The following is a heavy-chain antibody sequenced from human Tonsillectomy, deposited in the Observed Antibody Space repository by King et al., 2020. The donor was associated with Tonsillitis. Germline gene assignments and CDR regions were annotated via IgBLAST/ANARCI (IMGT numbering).Heavy chain of an antibody. D-gene: IGHD6-13*01. CDR2: IIPIFGTP. J-gene: IGHJ6*03. CDR1: GGTFTNYA. CDR3: ARGPVATAGDYYYYYMDV. Sequence: QLVQYGAEVKKPGSSVKVSCKASGGTFTNYAISWVRQAPGQGLEWMGGIIPIFGTPNYAQKFQGRVTITADESTTTAYMELSRLRSADTAVYYCARGPVATAGDYYYYYMDVWGKGTSVTVSS. V-gene: IGHV1-69*12.